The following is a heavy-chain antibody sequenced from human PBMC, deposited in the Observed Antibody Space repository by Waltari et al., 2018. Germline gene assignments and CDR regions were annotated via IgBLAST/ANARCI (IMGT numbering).Heavy chain of an antibody. CDR2: IYYSGST. V-gene: IGHV4-39*01. Sequence: QLQLQESGPGLVKPSETLSLTCTVSGGSISSSSYYWGWIRQPPGKGLEWIGSIYYSGSTYYNPSLKSRVTISVDTSKNQFSLKLSSVTAADTAVYYCARSEFPYIIVVVTAINYWYFDLWGRGTLVTVSS. J-gene: IGHJ2*01. CDR3: ARSEFPYIIVVVTAINYWYFDL. D-gene: IGHD2-21*02. CDR1: GGSISSSSYY.